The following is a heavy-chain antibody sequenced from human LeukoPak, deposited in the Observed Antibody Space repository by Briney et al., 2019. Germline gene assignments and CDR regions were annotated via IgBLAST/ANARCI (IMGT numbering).Heavy chain of an antibody. CDR1: GGSISGYY. Sequence: SETLSLTCTVSGGSISGYYWSWIRQPPGKGLEWIGYIYHTGSTNYNPSLKSRVTISVDTSKNQFSLKLTSVTAADTAVYYCARLGRTYYDFWSGPWGQGTLVTVSS. D-gene: IGHD3-3*01. CDR3: ARLGRTYYDFWSGP. CDR2: IYHTGST. V-gene: IGHV4-59*08. J-gene: IGHJ5*02.